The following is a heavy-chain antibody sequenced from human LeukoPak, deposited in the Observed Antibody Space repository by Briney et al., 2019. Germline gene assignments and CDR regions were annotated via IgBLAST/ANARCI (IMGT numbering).Heavy chain of an antibody. CDR1: GGSISSNSYY. Sequence: SETLSLTCTVSGGSISSNSYYWGWIRQPPGKGLEWIGSIYYSGSTYYNPSLKSRVTISVDTSKNQFSLKLSSVTAADTAVYYCARQGQLQHNWFDPWGQGTLVTVSS. J-gene: IGHJ5*02. CDR2: IYYSGST. CDR3: ARQGQLQHNWFDP. V-gene: IGHV4-39*01. D-gene: IGHD2-2*01.